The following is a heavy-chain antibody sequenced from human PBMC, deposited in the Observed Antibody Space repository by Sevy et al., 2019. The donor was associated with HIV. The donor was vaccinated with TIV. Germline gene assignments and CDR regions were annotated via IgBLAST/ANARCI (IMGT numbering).Heavy chain of an antibody. V-gene: IGHV3-48*02. D-gene: IGHD3-16*01. CDR3: VRDTQFGFDY. Sequence: GGCLRLSCVASGFRFSDEPMNWVRQAPGKGLEWISSIRSDSSVMSYADTVRGRFTVSRDNARNSLSLQLNSLRDEDTALYYCVRDTQFGFDYWGQGTLVTVSS. CDR1: GFRFSDEP. CDR2: IRSDSSVM. J-gene: IGHJ4*02.